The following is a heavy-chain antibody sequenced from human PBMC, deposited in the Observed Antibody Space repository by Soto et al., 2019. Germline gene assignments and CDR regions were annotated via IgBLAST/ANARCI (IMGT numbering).Heavy chain of an antibody. Sequence: SETLSLTCSVSGGSIGSYYWSWIRQPPGKGLEWIGYIYYSGSTNYNPSLKSRVTMSVDTPKNQFSLKLSSVTAADTAVYYCARRGYGPGFPYYYGMDVWGQGTTVTVSS. CDR1: GGSIGSYY. CDR2: IYYSGST. J-gene: IGHJ6*02. D-gene: IGHD3-10*01. V-gene: IGHV4-59*01. CDR3: ARRGYGPGFPYYYGMDV.